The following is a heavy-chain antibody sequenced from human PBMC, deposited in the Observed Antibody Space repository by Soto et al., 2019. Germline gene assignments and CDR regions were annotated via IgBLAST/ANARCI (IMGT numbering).Heavy chain of an antibody. V-gene: IGHV4-30-2*01. J-gene: IGHJ3*02. CDR3: ASSGSRGIGAFDI. Sequence: QLQLQESGSGLVKASQTLSLTCAVSGGSISSGGYSWSWIRQPPGKGLEWIGYIYHGSTYYNPSLKSRVTISIDRSKNQFSLKLSSVTAADTAVYYGASSGSRGIGAFDIWGQGTMVNVSS. CDR1: GGSISSGGYS. D-gene: IGHD3-22*01. CDR2: IYHGST.